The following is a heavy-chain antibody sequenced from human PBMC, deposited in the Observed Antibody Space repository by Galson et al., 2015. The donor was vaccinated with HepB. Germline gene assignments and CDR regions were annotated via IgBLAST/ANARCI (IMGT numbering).Heavy chain of an antibody. CDR2: MNPNSGNK. Sequence: SVKVSCKASGYTFTSYDINWVRQATGQGLEWMGWMNPNSGNKGYAQKFQGRVTMTRNTSISTAYMELSSLRSEDTAVYYCARNSYEFYVSDPNDAFDIWGQGTMVTVSS. CDR1: GYTFTSYD. CDR3: ARNSYEFYVSDPNDAFDI. V-gene: IGHV1-8*01. D-gene: IGHD3-3*01. J-gene: IGHJ3*02.